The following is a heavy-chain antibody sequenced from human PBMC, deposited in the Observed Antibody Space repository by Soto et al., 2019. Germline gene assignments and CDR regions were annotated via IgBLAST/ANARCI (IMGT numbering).Heavy chain of an antibody. Sequence: GESLKISCEGSGYSFTSYWIGWVRQMPGKGLEWMGIIYPGDSDTRYSPSFQGQVTISADKSISTAYLQWSSLKASDTAMYYCARGDYDFWSGPSDFDYWGQGTLVTVSS. J-gene: IGHJ4*02. V-gene: IGHV5-51*01. D-gene: IGHD3-3*01. CDR1: GYSFTSYW. CDR3: ARGDYDFWSGPSDFDY. CDR2: IYPGDSDT.